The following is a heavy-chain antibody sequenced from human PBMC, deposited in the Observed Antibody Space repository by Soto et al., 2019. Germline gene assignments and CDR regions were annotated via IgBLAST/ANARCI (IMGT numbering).Heavy chain of an antibody. CDR3: EGGLPNMPGAAL. CDR1: GFTFSSYS. J-gene: IGHJ4*02. D-gene: IGHD2-2*01. CDR2: ISSSSSYI. Sequence: EVQLVESGGGLVKPGGSLRLSCAASGFTFSSYSMNWVRQAPGKGLEWVSSISSSSSYIYYADSVKGRFTISRDNAKNSLNLKMNGLRAEETAVYYCEGGLPNMPGAALWGQGTLVTVSS. V-gene: IGHV3-21*01.